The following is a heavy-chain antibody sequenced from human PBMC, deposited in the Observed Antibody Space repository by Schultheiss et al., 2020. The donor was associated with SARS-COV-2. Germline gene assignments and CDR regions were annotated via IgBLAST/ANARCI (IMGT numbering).Heavy chain of an antibody. Sequence: SVKVSCKASGGTFSSYAISWVRQAPGQGLEWMGGIIPIFGTANYAQKFQGRVTITADESTSTAYMELSSLRAEDTALYYCASPWGASSSWYGLRWGDYWGQGTLVTVSS. J-gene: IGHJ4*02. CDR1: GGTFSSYA. CDR3: ASPWGASSSWYGLRWGDY. V-gene: IGHV1-69*13. D-gene: IGHD6-13*01. CDR2: IIPIFGTA.